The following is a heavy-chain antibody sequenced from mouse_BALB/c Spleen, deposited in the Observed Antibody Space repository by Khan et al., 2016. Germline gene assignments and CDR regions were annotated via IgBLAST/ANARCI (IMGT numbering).Heavy chain of an antibody. J-gene: IGHJ3*01. CDR3: ARDGYDGWFAY. Sequence: EVQLQESGPGLVKPSQSLSLTCSVTGYSIASGYFWNWIRQFPGNKLEWMGYISYDGYNDYNQSLKNRISIPRATSKNQFFLKLNSVTTEDTATYFCARDGYDGWFAYWGQGTLVTVSA. V-gene: IGHV3-6*02. CDR1: GYSIASGYF. D-gene: IGHD2-2*01. CDR2: ISYDGYN.